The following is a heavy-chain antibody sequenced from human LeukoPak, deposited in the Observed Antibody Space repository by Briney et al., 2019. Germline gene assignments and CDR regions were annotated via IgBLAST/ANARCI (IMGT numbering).Heavy chain of an antibody. Sequence: GSSVKVSCKASGGTFSSYAISWVRQAPGQGLEWMGGIIPIFGTANYAQKFQGRVTITTDESTSTAYMELSSLRSEDTAVYYCASLGVVVTAHDAFDIWGQGTMVTVSS. D-gene: IGHD2-21*02. CDR2: IIPIFGTA. CDR3: ASLGVVVTAHDAFDI. CDR1: GGTFSSYA. J-gene: IGHJ3*02. V-gene: IGHV1-69*05.